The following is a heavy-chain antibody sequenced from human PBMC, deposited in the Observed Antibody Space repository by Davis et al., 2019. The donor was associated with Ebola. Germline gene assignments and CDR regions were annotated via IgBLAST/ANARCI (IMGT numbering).Heavy chain of an antibody. CDR3: ARDRDFGDPTAFDY. J-gene: IGHJ4*02. Sequence: GESLKISCSASGFTFSSYAMHWVRQAPGKGLESVSRISTNGETTFYAESVKGRFTISRDNSKDTLYLQMRSLTIEDTAVYYCARDRDFGDPTAFDYWGQGTLVTVSS. V-gene: IGHV3-64D*06. D-gene: IGHD4-17*01. CDR1: GFTFSSYA. CDR2: ISTNGETT.